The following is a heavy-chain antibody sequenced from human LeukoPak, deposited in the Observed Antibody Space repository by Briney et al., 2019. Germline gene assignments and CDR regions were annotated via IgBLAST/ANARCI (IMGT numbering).Heavy chain of an antibody. D-gene: IGHD6-13*01. CDR2: INPNSGGT. CDR1: GYTFTGYY. CDR3: ARDPGYSSSWYGRSNWFDP. J-gene: IGHJ5*02. Sequence: GASVKVSCKASGYTFTGYYMHWVRQAPGQGLEWMGWINPNSGGTNYAQKFQGRVTMTRDTSISTAYMELSRLRSDDTAVYYCARDPGYSSSWYGRSNWFDPWGQGTLVTVSS. V-gene: IGHV1-2*02.